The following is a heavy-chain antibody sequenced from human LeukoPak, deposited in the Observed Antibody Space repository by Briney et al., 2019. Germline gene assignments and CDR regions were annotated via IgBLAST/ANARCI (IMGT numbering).Heavy chain of an antibody. CDR2: ISAYNGNT. V-gene: IGHV1-18*01. J-gene: IGHJ5*02. D-gene: IGHD3-10*01. Sequence: ASVKVSCKASGYTFTSYGISWVRQAPGQGLEWMGWISAYNGNTNYAQKLQGRVTMTTDTSTSTAYMELRSLRSDDTAVYYCARSNFYGSGSYYKFDPWGHGTLVTVSS. CDR1: GYTFTSYG. CDR3: ARSNFYGSGSYYKFDP.